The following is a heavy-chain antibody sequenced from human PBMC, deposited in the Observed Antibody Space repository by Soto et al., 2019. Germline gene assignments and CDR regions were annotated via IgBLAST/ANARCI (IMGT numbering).Heavy chain of an antibody. CDR2: IYYSGST. J-gene: IGHJ5*02. CDR1: GGSISSSNYY. V-gene: IGHV4-39*07. D-gene: IGHD3-3*01. CDR3: ARVRSITIFGVVHNWFDP. Sequence: SETLSLTCTVSGGSISSSNYYWGWIRQPPGKGLEWIGSIYYSGSTYYNPSLKSRVTISVDTSKNQFSLKLSSVTAADTAVYYCARVRSITIFGVVHNWFDPWGQGTLVTVSS.